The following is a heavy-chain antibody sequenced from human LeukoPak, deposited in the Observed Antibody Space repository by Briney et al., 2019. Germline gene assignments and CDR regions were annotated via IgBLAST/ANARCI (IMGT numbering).Heavy chain of an antibody. V-gene: IGHV3-11*01. D-gene: IGHD5-12*01. CDR2: ISSSGSTI. CDR1: GLTFSYAW. J-gene: IGHJ4*02. CDR3: ARDYSGYEYFDY. Sequence: GSLRLSCAASGLTFSYAWMSWVRQAPGKGLEWVSYISSSGSTIYYADSVKGRFTISRDNAKNSLYLQMNSLRAEDTAVYYCARDYSGYEYFDYWGQGTLVTVSP.